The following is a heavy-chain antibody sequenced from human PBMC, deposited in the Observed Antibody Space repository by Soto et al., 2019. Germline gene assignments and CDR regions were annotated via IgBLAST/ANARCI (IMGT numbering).Heavy chain of an antibody. CDR2: LIPSFGTA. CDR3: ARAGDCSGGSCYSFILDY. J-gene: IGHJ4*02. V-gene: IGHV1-69*01. D-gene: IGHD2-15*01. CDR1: GGGFNSYA. Sequence: QVQLVQSGAEVQKPGSSVKVSCKASGGGFNSYAFSWVRQAPGQGLEWMGALIPSFGTANYAQKFQGRVTIPADESTTTVYMDLSSLTPDDTAMYFCARAGDCSGGSCYSFILDYWGQGTQVTVSS.